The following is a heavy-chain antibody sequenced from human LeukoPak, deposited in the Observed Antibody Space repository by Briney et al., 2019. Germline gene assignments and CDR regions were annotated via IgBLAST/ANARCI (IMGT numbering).Heavy chain of an antibody. Sequence: SETLSLTCTVSGGSISSYYWSWIRQPPGKGLEWIGYIYYSGSTNYNPSLKSRVTISVDTSKNQFSLKLSSVTAADTAVYYCARTYYDILTGYYDWYYFDYWGQGTLVTVSS. CDR3: ARTYYDILTGYYDWYYFDY. D-gene: IGHD3-9*01. CDR2: IYYSGST. V-gene: IGHV4-59*08. CDR1: GGSISSYY. J-gene: IGHJ4*02.